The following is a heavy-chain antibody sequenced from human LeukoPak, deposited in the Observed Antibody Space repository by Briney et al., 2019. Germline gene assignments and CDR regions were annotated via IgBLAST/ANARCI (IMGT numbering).Heavy chain of an antibody. CDR1: GYTFTSYG. CDR2: ISAYNGNT. D-gene: IGHD2-2*02. CDR3: ARGVVPAAIFKPKPFDY. J-gene: IGHJ4*02. Sequence: GASVKVSCKASGYTFTSYGISWVRQAPGQGLEWMGWISAYNGNTNYAQNLQGRVTMTTDTSTSTAYMELRSLRSDDTAVYYCARGVVPAAIFKPKPFDYWGQGTLVTVSS. V-gene: IGHV1-18*01.